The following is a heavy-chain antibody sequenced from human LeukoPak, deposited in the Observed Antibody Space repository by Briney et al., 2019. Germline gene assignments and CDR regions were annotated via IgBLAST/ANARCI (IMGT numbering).Heavy chain of an antibody. J-gene: IGHJ5*02. CDR3: ARASGFGSRFDP. D-gene: IGHD3-10*01. CDR1: GFTFSSYE. CDR2: ISSSGSTI. Sequence: GSLRLSCAASGFTFSSYEMNWVRQAPGKGLEWVSYISSSGSTIYYADSVKGRFTIPRDNAKNTLYLQMNSLRAEDTAVYYCARASGFGSRFDPWGQGTLVTVSS. V-gene: IGHV3-48*03.